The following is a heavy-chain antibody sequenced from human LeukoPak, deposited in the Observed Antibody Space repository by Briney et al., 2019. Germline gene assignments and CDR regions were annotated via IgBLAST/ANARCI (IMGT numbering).Heavy chain of an antibody. V-gene: IGHV3-21*01. Sequence: GGSLRLSCAASGFIFSTYSMNWVRQAPGKGLEWVSSIGTSSSYIYYGDSVKGRFTISRDNAKNSLYLQMNSLRAEDTAVYYCARAHYFDSSSWPGAFDIWGQGTMVTVSS. CDR3: ARAHYFDSSSWPGAFDI. J-gene: IGHJ3*02. CDR1: GFIFSTYS. D-gene: IGHD3-22*01. CDR2: IGTSSSYI.